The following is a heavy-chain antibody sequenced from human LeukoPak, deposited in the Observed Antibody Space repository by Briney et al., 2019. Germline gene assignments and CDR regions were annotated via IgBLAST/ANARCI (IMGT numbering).Heavy chain of an antibody. V-gene: IGHV4-39*03. D-gene: IGHD3-22*01. CDR1: GGSISSSSYY. CDR2: IYHSGST. CDR3: STATMIVALIDY. Sequence: SETLSLTCTVSGGSISSSSYYWGWIRQPPGKGLEWIGSIYHSGSTYYNPSLKSRVTISVDTSKNQFSLKLSTVTAADTAVYYCSTATMIVALIDYWGQGTLVTVSS. J-gene: IGHJ4*02.